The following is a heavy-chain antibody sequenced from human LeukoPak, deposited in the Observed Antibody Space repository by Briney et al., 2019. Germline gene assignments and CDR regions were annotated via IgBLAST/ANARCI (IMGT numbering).Heavy chain of an antibody. CDR2: INPNSGGT. D-gene: IGHD3-10*01. Sequence: ASVKVSCKASGYTFTGPDIHWMRQAPGQGLEWMGWINPNSGGTNYSQKFQGRVTMTRDNTINTDYIQLSRLRYGDAAVYYHATAMDPVHWGQGTLVTVSS. V-gene: IGHV1-2*02. CDR3: ATAMDPVH. CDR1: GYTFTGPD. J-gene: IGHJ1*01.